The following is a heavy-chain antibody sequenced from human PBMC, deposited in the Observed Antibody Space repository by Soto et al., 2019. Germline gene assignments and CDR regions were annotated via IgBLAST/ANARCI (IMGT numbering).Heavy chain of an antibody. Sequence: GVSLRLSCAASGCTFSSHWMHWVRQAPGKGLVWVSRIHSDGSITGYADSVKGRFTVSRDNAKNTLYLQMNSLRAEDTAVYYCTRDRTTVTLFDSWGQGTLVTVSS. V-gene: IGHV3-74*01. CDR1: GCTFSSHW. CDR2: IHSDGSIT. D-gene: IGHD4-17*01. J-gene: IGHJ4*02. CDR3: TRDRTTVTLFDS.